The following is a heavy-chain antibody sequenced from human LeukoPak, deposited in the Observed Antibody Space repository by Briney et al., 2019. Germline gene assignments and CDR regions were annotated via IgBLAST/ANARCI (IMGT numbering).Heavy chain of an antibody. J-gene: IGHJ4*02. CDR1: GGPFIGYY. CDR3: ASQDY. V-gene: IGHV4-34*01. Sequence: AETLSLTCAVYGGPFIGYYWSWIRQPPGKGLEWIGEINHSGSTNYNPSLKSRVTISVDTSKNQFSLKLSSVTAADTAVYYCASQDYWGQGTLVTVSS. CDR2: INHSGST.